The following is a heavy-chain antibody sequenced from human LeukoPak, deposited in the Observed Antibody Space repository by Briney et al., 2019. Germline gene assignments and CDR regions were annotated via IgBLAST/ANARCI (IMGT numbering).Heavy chain of an antibody. J-gene: IGHJ5*02. V-gene: IGHV3-48*03. D-gene: IGHD2-2*03. CDR3: ARDLIGWSLDP. CDR2: IDNDGWAT. CDR1: GFSLSSFE. Sequence: PGGSLRLSCAASGFSLSSFEMNWVRQAPGKGREWIAYIDNDGWATSYYADSVKGRFTITRDDAKSSLYLQMDSLTVEDTAVYYCARDLIGWSLDPWGQGTLVTVSS.